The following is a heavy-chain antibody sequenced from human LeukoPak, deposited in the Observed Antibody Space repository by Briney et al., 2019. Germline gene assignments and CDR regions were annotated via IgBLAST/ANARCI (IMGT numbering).Heavy chain of an antibody. CDR1: GFTFSSSP. Sequence: GGSLRLSCAASGFTFSSSPMHWVRQAPGMGLEWVSVISSDGSTKFYADSVKGRFTISRDNSKNTLYLQMNSLRAEDTAVYYCARPYYYDSRDYYPIDYWGQGSLVTVHS. J-gene: IGHJ4*02. V-gene: IGHV3-30-3*01. CDR3: ARPYYYDSRDYYPIDY. CDR2: ISSDGSTK. D-gene: IGHD3-22*01.